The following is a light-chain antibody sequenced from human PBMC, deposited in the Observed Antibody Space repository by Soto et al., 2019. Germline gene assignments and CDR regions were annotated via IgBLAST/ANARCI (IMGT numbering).Light chain of an antibody. CDR3: CSYAGSRDV. CDR1: SSDVGSYNL. Sequence: QSVLTQPASVSGSPGQSITISCTGTSSDVGSYNLVSCYQQHPGKAPKLMIYEVSKRPSGVSNRFSGSKSGNTASLTISGLQAEDEADYYCCSYAGSRDVFGTGTKLTVL. CDR2: EVS. V-gene: IGLV2-23*02. J-gene: IGLJ1*01.